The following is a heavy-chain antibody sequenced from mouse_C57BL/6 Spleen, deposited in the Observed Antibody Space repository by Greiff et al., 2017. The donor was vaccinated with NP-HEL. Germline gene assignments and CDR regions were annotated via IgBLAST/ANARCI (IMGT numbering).Heavy chain of an antibody. Sequence: QVQLQQSGAELVMPGASVKLSCKASGYTFTSYWMHWVKQRPGQGLEWIGEIDPSDSYTNYNQKFKGKSTLTVNKSSSTAYMELRSLTSEDSAVYYCARVGVYDYDEDYWGQGTTLTVSS. CDR3: ARVGVYDYDEDY. CDR1: GYTFTSYW. D-gene: IGHD2-4*01. V-gene: IGHV1-69*01. CDR2: IDPSDSYT. J-gene: IGHJ2*01.